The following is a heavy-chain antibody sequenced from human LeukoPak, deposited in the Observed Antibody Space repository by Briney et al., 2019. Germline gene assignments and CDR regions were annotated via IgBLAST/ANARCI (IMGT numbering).Heavy chain of an antibody. Sequence: ASVKVSCKASGYSFTGHYIHWVRQAPGQGLEWMGWLNPNSVVTKFAKKFQARVTLTRDTSIRTAYTELSSLTSHATAVYYCAKVLVAATHYLDSWGQGTLVTVSS. J-gene: IGHJ4*02. CDR2: LNPNSVVT. V-gene: IGHV1-2*02. D-gene: IGHD2-15*01. CDR1: GYSFTGHY. CDR3: AKVLVAATHYLDS.